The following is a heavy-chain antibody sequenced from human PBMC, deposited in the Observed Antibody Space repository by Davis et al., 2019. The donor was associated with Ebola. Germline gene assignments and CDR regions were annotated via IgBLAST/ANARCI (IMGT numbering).Heavy chain of an antibody. D-gene: IGHD3-3*01. Sequence: PGGSLRLSCAASGFTFDDYAMHWVRQAPGKGLEWVSGISWNSGSIGYADSVKGRFTISRDNAKNSLYLQMNSLRAEDTALYYCAKDSDFWSGYFDYWGQGTLVTVSS. CDR1: GFTFDDYA. J-gene: IGHJ4*02. V-gene: IGHV3-9*01. CDR2: ISWNSGSI. CDR3: AKDSDFWSGYFDY.